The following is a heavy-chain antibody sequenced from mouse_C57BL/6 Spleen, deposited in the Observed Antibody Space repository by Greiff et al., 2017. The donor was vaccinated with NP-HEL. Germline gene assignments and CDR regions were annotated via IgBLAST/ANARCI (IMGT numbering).Heavy chain of an antibody. Sequence: EVMLLESGGGLVQPGGSLKLSCAASGFTFSDYYMYWVRQTPEKRLEWVAYISNGGGSTYYPDTVKGRFTISRDNAKNTLYLQMSRLKSEDTAMYYCARFITTVEGYFDVWGTGTTVTVSS. J-gene: IGHJ1*03. CDR3: ARFITTVEGYFDV. CDR2: ISNGGGST. CDR1: GFTFSDYY. D-gene: IGHD1-1*01. V-gene: IGHV5-12*01.